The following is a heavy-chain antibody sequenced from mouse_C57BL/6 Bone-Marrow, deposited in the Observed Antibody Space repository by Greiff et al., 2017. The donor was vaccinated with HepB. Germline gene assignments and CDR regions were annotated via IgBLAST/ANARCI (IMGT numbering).Heavy chain of an antibody. CDR2: ISSGSSTI. V-gene: IGHV5-17*01. Sequence: EVQLQESGGGLVKPGGSLKLSCAASGFTFSDYGMHWVRQAPEKGLEWVAYISSGSSTIYYADTVKGRFTISRDNAKNTLFLQMTSLRSEDTAMYYCARDGYYLYYFDYWGQGTTLTVSS. CDR3: ARDGYYLYYFDY. CDR1: GFTFSDYG. D-gene: IGHD2-3*01. J-gene: IGHJ2*01.